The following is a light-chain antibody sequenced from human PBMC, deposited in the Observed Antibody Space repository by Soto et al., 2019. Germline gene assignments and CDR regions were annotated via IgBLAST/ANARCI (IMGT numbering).Light chain of an antibody. CDR1: QDISTR. Sequence: DIQLPQSPSSVSASVGDSVTITCRASQDISTRLAWYQQKPGTAPKLLIYAASTSGSGVPSRFSGSGSGTDFSLTVSSLQSEDFATYFCQQAHTFPWTFGQGTKVDIK. V-gene: IGKV1-12*01. CDR3: QQAHTFPWT. J-gene: IGKJ1*01. CDR2: AAS.